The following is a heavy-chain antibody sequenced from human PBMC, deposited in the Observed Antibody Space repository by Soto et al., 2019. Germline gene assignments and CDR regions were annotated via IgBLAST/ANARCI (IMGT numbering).Heavy chain of an antibody. Sequence: QLHLVQSGAVVKKPGASVTVSCSASGYPVTAYYMHWVRQAPGRGLEWMGGINTATGAAKYTQTCRGRVTMDRYTSMSIVIMELSGLTAEDPDGFYCGGGGGVRVAGSAACDMWGQGTLVTVSS. CDR3: GGGGGVRVAGSAACDM. V-gene: IGHV1-2*02. CDR2: INTATGAA. CDR1: GYPVTAYY. D-gene: IGHD6-19*01. J-gene: IGHJ3*02.